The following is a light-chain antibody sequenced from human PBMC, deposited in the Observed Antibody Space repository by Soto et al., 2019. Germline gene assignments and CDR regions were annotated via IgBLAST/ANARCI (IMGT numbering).Light chain of an antibody. CDR2: GAS. CDR1: QSVSSN. CDR3: QQYNNWPPIT. Sequence: EKVMTQSPATLSVTPGERATLSCRASQSVSSNVAWYQQKPGQAPRLLIYGASTRATGIPARFSGSGSGTEFTLTISSLQSEDFAVYYCQQYNNWPPITFGQGTRLEIK. V-gene: IGKV3D-15*01. J-gene: IGKJ5*01.